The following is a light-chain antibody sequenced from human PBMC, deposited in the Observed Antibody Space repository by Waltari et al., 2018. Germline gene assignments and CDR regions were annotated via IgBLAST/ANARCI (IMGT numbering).Light chain of an antibody. V-gene: IGKV1-12*01. Sequence: DIQMTQSPSSVSASVGDRVTITCRASQDISSWLAWFQQKPGKAPKLLIYAASSLQSGVPSRFTGSGSGIDFILTISNLQPEDFATYFCQQGNSFPHTFGGGTKVEIK. CDR3: QQGNSFPHT. CDR2: AAS. CDR1: QDISSW. J-gene: IGKJ4*01.